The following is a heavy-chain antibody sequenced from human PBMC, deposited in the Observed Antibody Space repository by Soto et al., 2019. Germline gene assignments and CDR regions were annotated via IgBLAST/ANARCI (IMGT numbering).Heavy chain of an antibody. J-gene: IGHJ6*03. D-gene: IGHD4-17*01. Sequence: GGSLRLSCAASGFTFSSYWMSWVRQAPGKGLEWVANIKQDGSEKYYVDSVKGRFTISRDNAKNSLYLQMNSLRAEDTAVYYCARASVTLGYYYYYMDVWGKGTTVTVSS. CDR1: GFTFSSYW. CDR3: ARASVTLGYYYYYMDV. CDR2: IKQDGSEK. V-gene: IGHV3-7*01.